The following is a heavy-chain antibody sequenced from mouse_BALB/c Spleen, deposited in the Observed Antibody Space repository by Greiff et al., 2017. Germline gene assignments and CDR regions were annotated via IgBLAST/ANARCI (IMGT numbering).Heavy chain of an antibody. CDR1: GFTFSSYA. J-gene: IGHJ2*01. Sequence: EVMLVESGGGLVKPGGSLKLSCAASGFTFSSYAMSWVRQTPEKRLEWVASISSGGSTYYPDSVKGRFTISRDNARNILYLQMSSLRSEDTAMYYCARAYDGSDYFDYWGQGTTLTVSS. CDR2: ISSGGST. V-gene: IGHV5-6-5*01. D-gene: IGHD1-1*02. CDR3: ARAYDGSDYFDY.